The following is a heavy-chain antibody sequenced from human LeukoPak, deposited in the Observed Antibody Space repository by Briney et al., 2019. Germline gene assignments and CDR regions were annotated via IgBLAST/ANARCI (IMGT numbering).Heavy chain of an antibody. D-gene: IGHD3-22*01. Sequence: GESLKISRKGSGYSFTTYWIGWVRQMPGKGLEWMGIIYPSDSDTTYSPSFQGQVTISVDKSVDTAYLQWSSPKASDTAMYYCARRQGYYDSRGYYPWAFDIWAQGTMVTVSS. CDR2: IYPSDSDT. V-gene: IGHV5-51*01. CDR1: GYSFTTYW. CDR3: ARRQGYYDSRGYYPWAFDI. J-gene: IGHJ3*02.